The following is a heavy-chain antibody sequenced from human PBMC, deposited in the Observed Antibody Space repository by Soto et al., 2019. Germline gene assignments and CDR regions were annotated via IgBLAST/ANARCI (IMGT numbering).Heavy chain of an antibody. D-gene: IGHD6-13*01. V-gene: IGHV4-59*01. CDR1: GGSISSYY. Sequence: PSKTLSLTCTVSGGSISSYYWSWIRQPPGKGLEWIGYIYYSGSTNYNPSLKSRVTISVDTSKNQFSLKLSSVTAADTAVYYCASGRTAAGFDYWGQGTLVTVSS. CDR3: ASGRTAAGFDY. CDR2: IYYSGST. J-gene: IGHJ4*02.